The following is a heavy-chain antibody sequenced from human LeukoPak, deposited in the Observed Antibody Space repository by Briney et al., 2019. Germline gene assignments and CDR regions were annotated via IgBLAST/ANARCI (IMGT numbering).Heavy chain of an antibody. Sequence: GGSLRLSCTASGFTFGDYAVSWVRQAQGKGLEWVGFNRSKAYSGTTEYAASVKGRFTISRDDSKSIAYLQMNSLKTEDTAVYYCTRDPLHYYGSGSYYHFDYWGQGTLVTVSS. CDR3: TRDPLHYYGSGSYYHFDY. V-gene: IGHV3-49*04. D-gene: IGHD3-10*01. CDR1: GFTFGDYA. J-gene: IGHJ4*02. CDR2: NRSKAYSGTT.